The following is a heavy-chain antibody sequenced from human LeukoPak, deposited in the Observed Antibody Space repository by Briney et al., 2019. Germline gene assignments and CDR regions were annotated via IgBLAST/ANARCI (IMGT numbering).Heavy chain of an antibody. CDR3: AKKDDSSNFDY. D-gene: IGHD2-15*01. V-gene: IGHV3-23*01. CDR1: GFTFSSYG. Sequence: SGGSLRLSCAASGFTFSSYGMSWVRQAPGEGLEWVSAISGSGGSTYYADSVKGRFTISRDNSKNTLYLQMNGLRAEDTAVYYCAKKDDSSNFDYWGQGTLVTVSS. J-gene: IGHJ4*02. CDR2: ISGSGGST.